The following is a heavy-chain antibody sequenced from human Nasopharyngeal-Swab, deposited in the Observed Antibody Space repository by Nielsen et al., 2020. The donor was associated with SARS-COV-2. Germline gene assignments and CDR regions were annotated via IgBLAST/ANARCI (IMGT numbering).Heavy chain of an antibody. J-gene: IGHJ3*02. CDR3: ASEPVRYFDPMGAFDI. V-gene: IGHV3-7*03. CDR2: IKQDGSEK. CDR1: GFTFSDYY. Sequence: GESLKISCAASGFTFSDYYMSWIRQAPGKGLEWVANIKQDGSEKYYVDSVKGRFTISRDNAKNSLYLQMNSLRAEDTAVYYCASEPVRYFDPMGAFDIWGQGTMVTVSS. D-gene: IGHD3-9*01.